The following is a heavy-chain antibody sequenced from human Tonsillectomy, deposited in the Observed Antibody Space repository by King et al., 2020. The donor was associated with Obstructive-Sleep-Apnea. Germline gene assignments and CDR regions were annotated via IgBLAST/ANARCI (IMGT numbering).Heavy chain of an antibody. D-gene: IGHD3-10*01. J-gene: IGHJ5*02. CDR1: GGSISSHY. CDR2: IYYSGST. Sequence: QLQESGPGLVKPSETLSLTCTVSGGSISSHYWSWIRQPPGKGLEWIGNIYYSGSTNNNPSLKSRVTISVDTSTSQSSLKLSSVTAADTAVYYCARLLWFGELHWFDPWGQGTLVTVSS. CDR3: ARLLWFGELHWFDP. V-gene: IGHV4-59*08.